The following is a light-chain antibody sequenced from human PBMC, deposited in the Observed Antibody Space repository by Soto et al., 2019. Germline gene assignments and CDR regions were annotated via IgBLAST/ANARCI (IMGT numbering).Light chain of an antibody. CDR1: QSISSY. CDR3: QQSYSTPPT. V-gene: IGKV1-39*01. Sequence: DIQMTQSPSSLSASVGDRVTITCRASQSISSYLNWYQQKPGKAPKLLIYAASSLQSGVPSRFSGSGSGTDFSLTISSRPPEDFATYYCQQSYSTPPTFGQGTRLEIK. CDR2: AAS. J-gene: IGKJ5*01.